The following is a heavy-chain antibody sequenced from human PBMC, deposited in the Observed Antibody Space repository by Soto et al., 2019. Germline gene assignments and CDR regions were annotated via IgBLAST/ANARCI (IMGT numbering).Heavy chain of an antibody. Sequence: EVQLLESGGGLVQPGGSLRLSCAASGFTFSSYAMSWVRQAPGKGLEWVSGISGSGGRTYYADSVKGRFTISRDNSKNTLYLQMNSLRADDTAVYYCAIDITFGGVIAEYGMDVWGQGTTVTVSS. CDR2: ISGSGGRT. CDR3: AIDITFGGVIAEYGMDV. V-gene: IGHV3-23*01. J-gene: IGHJ6*02. D-gene: IGHD3-16*02. CDR1: GFTFSSYA.